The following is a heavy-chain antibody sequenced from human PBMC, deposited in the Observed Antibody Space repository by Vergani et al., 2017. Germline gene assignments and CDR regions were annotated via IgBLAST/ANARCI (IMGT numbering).Heavy chain of an antibody. CDR1: GGSISSGGYY. D-gene: IGHD2-15*01. J-gene: IGHJ5*02. Sequence: QVQLQESGPGLVKPSETLSLTCTVSGGSISSGGYYWSWIRQHPGKGLEWIGYIYYSGSTYYNPSLKSRVTISVDTSKNQFSLKLSSVTAADTAVYYCARTYQGYCSGGSCYWFDPWGQGTLVTVSS. CDR2: IYYSGST. V-gene: IGHV4-31*03. CDR3: ARTYQGYCSGGSCYWFDP.